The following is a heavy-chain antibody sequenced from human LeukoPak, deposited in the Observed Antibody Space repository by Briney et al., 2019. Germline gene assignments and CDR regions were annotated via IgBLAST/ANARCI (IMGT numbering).Heavy chain of an antibody. CDR2: IIPIFGTA. D-gene: IGHD3-10*01. CDR1: GGTFSSHA. J-gene: IGHJ4*02. V-gene: IGHV1-69*05. Sequence: SVKVSCKASGGTFSSHAISWVRQAPGQGLEWMGGIIPIFGTANYAQKFQGRVTITTDESTSTAYMELSSLRSEDTAVYYCTRALVGYYYGSAGYYFDYWGQGTLVTVSS. CDR3: TRALVGYYYGSAGYYFDY.